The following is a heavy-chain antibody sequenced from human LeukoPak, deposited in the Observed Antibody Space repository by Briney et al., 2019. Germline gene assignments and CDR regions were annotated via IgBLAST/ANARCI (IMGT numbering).Heavy chain of an antibody. CDR3: ARVTGDSSGYYYFDY. CDR1: GGSISSGDYY. D-gene: IGHD3-22*01. Sequence: SETLSLTCTVSGGSISSGDYYWSWIRQSPGKGLEWIGYIYYSGSTYYNPSLKSRVTISVDTSKNQFSLKLSSVTAADTAVYYCARVTGDSSGYYYFDYWGQGTLVTVSS. CDR2: IYYSGST. V-gene: IGHV4-30-4*08. J-gene: IGHJ4*02.